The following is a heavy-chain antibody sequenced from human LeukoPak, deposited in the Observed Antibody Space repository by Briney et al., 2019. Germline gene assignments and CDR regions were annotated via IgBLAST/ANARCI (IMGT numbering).Heavy chain of an antibody. CDR2: IRYGGSNK. V-gene: IGHV3-30*02. CDR1: GFTFSSYG. D-gene: IGHD3-10*01. Sequence: GGYLRLSCAASGFTFSSYGMHWVRQAPGKGLEWVAFIRYGGSNKYYADSGKGRFTISRDNSKNTLYLQMNSLRAEDTAVYYCAKGDLRGSGSYYRPFDYWGQGTLVTVSS. J-gene: IGHJ4*02. CDR3: AKGDLRGSGSYYRPFDY.